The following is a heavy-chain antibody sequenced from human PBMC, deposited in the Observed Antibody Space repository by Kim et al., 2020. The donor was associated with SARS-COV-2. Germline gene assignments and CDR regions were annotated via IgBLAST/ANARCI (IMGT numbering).Heavy chain of an antibody. Sequence: YAQKLQGRVTMTTDTSTSTAYMELRSLRSDDTAVYYCARLEYYGSGRPDYWGQGTLVTVSS. CDR3: ARLEYYGSGRPDY. J-gene: IGHJ4*02. D-gene: IGHD3-10*01. V-gene: IGHV1-18*01.